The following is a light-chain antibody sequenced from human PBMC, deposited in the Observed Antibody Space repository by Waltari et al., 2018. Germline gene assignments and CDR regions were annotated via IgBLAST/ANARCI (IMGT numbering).Light chain of an antibody. J-gene: IGKJ4*01. CDR3: QQFYRYPLT. CDR2: KAS. Sequence: DIQMTQSPSTLSASVGDRVTITCRATQSISYWLSWYQHKPGKAPNLLIYKASNLKSGVPSRFSGIGSGTEFTLTISSLQPYDCGTYYCQQFYRYPLTFGEGTKVEI. V-gene: IGKV1-5*03. CDR1: QSISYW.